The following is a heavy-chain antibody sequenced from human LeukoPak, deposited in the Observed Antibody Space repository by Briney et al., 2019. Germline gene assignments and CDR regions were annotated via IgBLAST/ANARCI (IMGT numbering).Heavy chain of an antibody. V-gene: IGHV4-39*07. CDR1: GGSISSSDYY. CDR2: IYYSGDT. J-gene: IGHJ6*03. Sequence: SETLSLTCTLSGGSISSSDYYWGWIRQPPGKGLEWIGCIYYSGDTYYNPSLKSRVTISVDTSKYQSSLKLSSVTAADTAVYHCARASRLGYYYYSMDVWGKGTTVTVSS. CDR3: ARASRLGYYYYSMDV. D-gene: IGHD6-6*01.